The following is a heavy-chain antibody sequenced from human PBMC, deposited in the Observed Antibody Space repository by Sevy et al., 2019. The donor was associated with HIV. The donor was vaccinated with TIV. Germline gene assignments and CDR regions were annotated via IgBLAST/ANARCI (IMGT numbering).Heavy chain of an antibody. Sequence: GGSLRLSCAASGFTFSSYWMSWVRQAPGKGLEWVANIKQDGSEKYYVDSVKGRLTISRDNAKNSLYLQMNSLRAEDTAVYYCARDSIYCGGDCYAFDYWGQGTLVTVSS. CDR2: IKQDGSEK. CDR1: GFTFSSYW. J-gene: IGHJ4*02. D-gene: IGHD2-21*02. V-gene: IGHV3-7*01. CDR3: ARDSIYCGGDCYAFDY.